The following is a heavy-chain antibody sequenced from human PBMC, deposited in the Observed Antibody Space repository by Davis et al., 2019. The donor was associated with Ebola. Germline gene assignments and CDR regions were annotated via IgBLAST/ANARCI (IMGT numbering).Heavy chain of an antibody. Sequence: ASVKVSCKASGYTFTSYGISWVRQAPGQGLEWMGWISAYNGNTNYAQKLQGRVTMTTDTSTSTAYMELRSLRSDDTAVYYCARSRLRVREGYYYYYGMDVWGQGTTVTVSS. D-gene: IGHD4/OR15-4a*01. CDR2: ISAYNGNT. J-gene: IGHJ6*02. CDR1: GYTFTSYG. CDR3: ARSRLRVREGYYYYYGMDV. V-gene: IGHV1-18*01.